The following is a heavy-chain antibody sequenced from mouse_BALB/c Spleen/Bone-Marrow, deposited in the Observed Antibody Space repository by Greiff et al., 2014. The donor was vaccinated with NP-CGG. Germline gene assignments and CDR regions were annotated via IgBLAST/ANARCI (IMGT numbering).Heavy chain of an antibody. CDR1: GFTFSNYG. D-gene: IGHD2-3*01. J-gene: IGHJ4*01. CDR3: ARRGYDDSAHGMDY. Sequence: EVQLVESGGDLVKPGGSLKLSCAASGFTFSNYGMSWVRQTPDKRLEWVATISSRGSYTYYPDSVKGRFTISRDNAKNTLYLQMSSLKSEDTAMYYGARRGYDDSAHGMDYWGQGTSVTVSS. V-gene: IGHV5-6*01. CDR2: ISSRGSYT.